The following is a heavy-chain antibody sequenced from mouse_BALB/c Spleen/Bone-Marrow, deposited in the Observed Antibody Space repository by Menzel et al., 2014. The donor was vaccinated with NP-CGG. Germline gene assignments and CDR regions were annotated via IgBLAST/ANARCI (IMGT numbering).Heavy chain of an antibody. CDR1: GYTFTTYW. CDR3: AREGIYYGNTWFAY. J-gene: IGHJ3*01. CDR2: INPSTGYT. Sequence: QVQLKESGAELAKPGASVKMSCKTSGYTFTTYWIHWVKQRPGQGLEWIGYINPSTGYTEYNQKFKDKATLTADKSSSTAYMQQSSLTSEEFAVYYCAREGIYYGNTWFAYWGQGTLVTVSA. D-gene: IGHD2-1*01. V-gene: IGHV1-7*01.